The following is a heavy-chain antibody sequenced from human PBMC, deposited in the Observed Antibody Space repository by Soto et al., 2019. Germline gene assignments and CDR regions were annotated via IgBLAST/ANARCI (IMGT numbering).Heavy chain of an antibody. V-gene: IGHV3-23*01. J-gene: IGHJ4*02. D-gene: IGHD2-2*01. Sequence: EVQLLESGGGLVQPGGSLGLSCAASGFTFSSYAMSWVRQAPGKGLEWVSAISGSGGSTYYADSVKGRFTNSRDNSKNTLYLQMNSLRAEDTAVYYCAKMGCSSTSCPRGFDYWGQGILVTVSS. CDR2: ISGSGGST. CDR3: AKMGCSSTSCPRGFDY. CDR1: GFTFSSYA.